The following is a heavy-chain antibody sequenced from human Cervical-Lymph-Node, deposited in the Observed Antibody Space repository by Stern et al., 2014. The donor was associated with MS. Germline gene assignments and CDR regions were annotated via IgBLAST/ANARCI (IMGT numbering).Heavy chain of an antibody. CDR3: ARGGLTASPFDP. CDR2: IYDSGST. CDR1: GCSISSYY. D-gene: IGHD4/OR15-4a*01. J-gene: IGHJ5*02. Sequence: QLQLQESGPGLVKPSETLSLTCTASGCSISSYYWSWVRQPPGKGLEWIGYIYDSGSTNYNPSLKSRVTISVDTTKNQFSLKLSSVTAADTAVYYCARGGLTASPFDPWGQGTLVTVSS. V-gene: IGHV4-59*01.